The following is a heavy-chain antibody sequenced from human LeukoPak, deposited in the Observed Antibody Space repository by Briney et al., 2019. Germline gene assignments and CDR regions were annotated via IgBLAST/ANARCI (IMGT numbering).Heavy chain of an antibody. Sequence: GGSLRLSCAASGFSFSTYWMHWIRQAPGKGLVWVSRISGAGTSTSYADSVKGRFTISRDNSKNTLYLQMNSLRPEDTAVYYCAKDVVGQQWPENYWGQGTLVTVSS. D-gene: IGHD6-19*01. CDR1: GFSFSTYW. CDR2: ISGAGTST. CDR3: AKDVVGQQWPENY. J-gene: IGHJ4*02. V-gene: IGHV3-74*01.